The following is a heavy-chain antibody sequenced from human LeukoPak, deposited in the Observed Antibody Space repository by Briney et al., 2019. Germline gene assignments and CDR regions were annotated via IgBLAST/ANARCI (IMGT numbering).Heavy chain of an antibody. D-gene: IGHD6-19*01. J-gene: IGHJ4*02. CDR3: ARHAVAGKDYYFDY. CDR1: GGSISSYY. Sequence: SETLSLTCTVSGGSISSYYWSWIRRPPGKGLEWIGYIYYSGSTNYNPSLKSRVTISVDTSKNQFSLKLSSVTAADTAVYYCARHAVAGKDYYFDYWGQGTLVTVSS. V-gene: IGHV4-59*08. CDR2: IYYSGST.